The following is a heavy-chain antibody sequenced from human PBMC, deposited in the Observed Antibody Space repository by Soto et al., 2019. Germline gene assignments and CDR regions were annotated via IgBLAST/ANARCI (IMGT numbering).Heavy chain of an antibody. J-gene: IGHJ6*02. CDR3: ARERYSYGSFYYCMDV. CDR2: IGTAGDT. Sequence: GGSLRLSCAASGFTFSSYDMHWVRQATGKGLEWVSAIGTAGDTYHPGSVKGRLPISRENAKNSLYLQMNSLRAGDTAVYYCARERYSYGSFYYCMDVWGQGTTVTVSS. CDR1: GFTFSSYD. D-gene: IGHD5-18*01. V-gene: IGHV3-13*01.